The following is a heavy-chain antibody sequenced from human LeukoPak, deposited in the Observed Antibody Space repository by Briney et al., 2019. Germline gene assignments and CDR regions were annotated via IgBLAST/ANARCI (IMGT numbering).Heavy chain of an antibody. V-gene: IGHV3-30*01. Sequence: GGSQRLSCAPSGFTFSSYAMYWTRQAPGKGPEWLAVISYDGGITHYADSVKDRFTISRDNSKNTLFLQLNSLRGDDTAVYYCARDTTYYYDGGSSGPHYFDYWGQGTLVTVSS. J-gene: IGHJ4*02. CDR3: ARDTTYYYDGGSSGPHYFDY. D-gene: IGHD3-10*01. CDR2: ISYDGGIT. CDR1: GFTFSSYA.